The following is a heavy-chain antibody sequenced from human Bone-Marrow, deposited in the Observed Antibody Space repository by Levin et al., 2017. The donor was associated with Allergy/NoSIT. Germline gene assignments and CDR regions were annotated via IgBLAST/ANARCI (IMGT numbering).Heavy chain of an antibody. CDR1: GITFSNYS. Sequence: GGSLRLSCAASGITFSNYSMNWVRQAPGKGLDWVAYISSDSNTIYYADSVRGRFTISRDNAKNSLSLQMNSLRDEDTAVYYCARGWSGGMAVRWGQGTLVTVSS. D-gene: IGHD6-19*01. CDR3: ARGWSGGMAVR. CDR2: ISSDSNTI. V-gene: IGHV3-48*02. J-gene: IGHJ4*02.